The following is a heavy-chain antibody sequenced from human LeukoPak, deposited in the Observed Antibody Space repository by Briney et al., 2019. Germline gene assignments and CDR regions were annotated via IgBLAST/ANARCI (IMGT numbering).Heavy chain of an antibody. D-gene: IGHD2-15*01. CDR3: ASPRWSRALDM. CDR2: ISSDGTST. CDR1: GFTFRSYG. Sequence: PKASLRLSCAASGFTFRSYGMHWVRQAPGKGLVWVSRISSDGTSTTYADSVKGRFTISRDNAKNTLYLQLDSLRAEDTAIYYCASPRWSRALDMWGQGTRDTLPS. V-gene: IGHV3-74*01. J-gene: IGHJ3*02.